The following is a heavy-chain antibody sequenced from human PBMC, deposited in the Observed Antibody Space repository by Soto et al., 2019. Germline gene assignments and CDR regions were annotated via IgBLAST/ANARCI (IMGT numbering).Heavy chain of an antibody. CDR2: IIPISGTT. CDR3: ARGYCSGGNCYSGMDV. Sequence: SVKVSCKASGGTFSTHAIIWVRQAPGHGLEWMGGIIPISGTTYYTQKFQGRATITADEPTSTAFMELSSLKSEDTAVFYCARGYCSGGNCYSGMDVWGQGTMVTVSS. J-gene: IGHJ6*02. V-gene: IGHV1-69*13. D-gene: IGHD2-15*01. CDR1: GGTFSTHA.